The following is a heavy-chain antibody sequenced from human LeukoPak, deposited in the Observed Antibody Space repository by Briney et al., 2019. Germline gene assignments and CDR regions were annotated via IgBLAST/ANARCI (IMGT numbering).Heavy chain of an antibody. D-gene: IGHD3-9*01. J-gene: IGHJ4*02. CDR3: ARVSNAIWSLFDY. CDR1: GFTFPTYS. V-gene: IGHV3-21*01. CDR2: ISSDSNYI. Sequence: GGSLRLSCAASGFTFPTYSMNWVRQAPGKGLEWVSSISSDSNYIYYADSLKGRFTISRDNAKNSLFLQMISLRAEDTAVYYCARVSNAIWSLFDYWGQGTLVTVSS.